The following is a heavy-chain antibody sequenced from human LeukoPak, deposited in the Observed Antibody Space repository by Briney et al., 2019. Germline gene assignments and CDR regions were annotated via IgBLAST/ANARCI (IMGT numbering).Heavy chain of an antibody. CDR2: INWNGGST. Sequence: GESLKISCKGSGYSLTSYWIGWVRQMPGKGLEWVSGINWNGGSTGYAESVKGRFTISRDNAKNSLYLQMNSLRAEDTALYYCARDHGYDSSGYYRLGCYFDYWGQGTLVTVSS. V-gene: IGHV3-20*04. J-gene: IGHJ4*02. CDR3: ARDHGYDSSGYYRLGCYFDY. D-gene: IGHD3-22*01. CDR1: GYSLTSYW.